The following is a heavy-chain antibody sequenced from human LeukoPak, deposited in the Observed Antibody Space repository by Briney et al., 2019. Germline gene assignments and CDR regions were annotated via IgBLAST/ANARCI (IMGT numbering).Heavy chain of an antibody. CDR1: GGSINSYF. Sequence: SETLSLTCTVSGGSINSYFWTWIRQPAGKGLEWIGRIYTGGSTNYNPSLKSRVTMSVDTSKNQFSLKLNSVTAADTAVYYCARGSGGSGSYSYFDYWGQGTLVTVSS. J-gene: IGHJ4*02. D-gene: IGHD3-10*01. CDR2: IYTGGST. CDR3: ARGSGGSGSYSYFDY. V-gene: IGHV4-4*07.